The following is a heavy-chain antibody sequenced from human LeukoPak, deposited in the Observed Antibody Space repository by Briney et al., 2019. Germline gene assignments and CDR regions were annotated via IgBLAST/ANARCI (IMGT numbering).Heavy chain of an antibody. CDR3: AKDNPLPL. Sequence: GGSLRLSCEASGFTFSNNWMTWVRQAPGKGLEWVANIKQDGTKTYYADSVKGRFTISRDNAKNSVYLQMNSLRAEDTAVYFCAKDNPLPLWGQGTLVSVSS. CDR2: IKQDGTKT. D-gene: IGHD1-14*01. V-gene: IGHV3-7*04. J-gene: IGHJ1*01. CDR1: GFTFSNNW.